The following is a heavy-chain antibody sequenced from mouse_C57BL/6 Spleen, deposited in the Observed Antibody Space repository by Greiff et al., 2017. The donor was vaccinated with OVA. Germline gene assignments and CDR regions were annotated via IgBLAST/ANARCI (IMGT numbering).Heavy chain of an antibody. J-gene: IGHJ1*03. CDR3: ARAGGSSYGYFDV. CDR1: GYTFTSYW. Sequence: VKLQQPGAELVRPGSSVKLSCKASGYTFTSYWMHWVKQRPIQGLEWIGNIDPSDSETHYNQKFKDKATLTVDKSSSTAYMQLSSLTSDDSAVYYCARAGGSSYGYFDVWGTGTTVTVSS. CDR2: IDPSDSET. D-gene: IGHD1-1*01. V-gene: IGHV1-52*01.